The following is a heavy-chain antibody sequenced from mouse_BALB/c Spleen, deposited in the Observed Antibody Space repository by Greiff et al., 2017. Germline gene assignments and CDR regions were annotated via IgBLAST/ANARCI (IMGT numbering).Heavy chain of an antibody. CDR1: GYTFTEYT. CDR2: INPNNGGT. V-gene: IGHV1-18*01. D-gene: IGHD2-2*01. Sequence: VQLQQSGPELVKPGASVKISCKTSGYTFTEYTMHWVKQSHGKSLEWIGGINPNNGGTSYNQKFKGKATFTVDKSSSTAYMELRSLTSEDSAVYYCAIIYYGYDGAMDYWGQGTSVTVSS. CDR3: AIIYYGYDGAMDY. J-gene: IGHJ4*01.